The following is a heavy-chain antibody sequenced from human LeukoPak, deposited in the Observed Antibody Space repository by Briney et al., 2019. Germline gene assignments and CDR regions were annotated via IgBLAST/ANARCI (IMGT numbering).Heavy chain of an antibody. V-gene: IGHV3-11*01. CDR1: GFSFSDHY. CDR3: TRDPDYGDPD. Sequence: PGGSLRLSCTASGFSFSDHYMTWMRQAPGKGLEGISYITSSGRSTDYADSVKGRFIISRDNAMNSLFLQMSSLRVDDTAVYYCTRDPDYGDPDWGQGTLVTVSS. J-gene: IGHJ4*02. CDR2: ITSSGRST. D-gene: IGHD2-21*01.